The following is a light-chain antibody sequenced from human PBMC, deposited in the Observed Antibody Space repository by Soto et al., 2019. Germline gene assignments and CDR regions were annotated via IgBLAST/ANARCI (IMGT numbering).Light chain of an antibody. CDR3: GVDHGSGSNFVV. CDR2: VGTGGIVG. Sequence: QSVLTLPPSASASLGASVTLTCTLSSGYSNYKVDWYQQRPGKGPRFVMRVGTGGIVGSKGDGIPDRFSVLGSGLNRSLTIKNISKEDEGGYNRGVDHGSGSNFVVFGRGTKLTVL. CDR1: SGYSNYK. J-gene: IGLJ2*01. V-gene: IGLV9-49*01.